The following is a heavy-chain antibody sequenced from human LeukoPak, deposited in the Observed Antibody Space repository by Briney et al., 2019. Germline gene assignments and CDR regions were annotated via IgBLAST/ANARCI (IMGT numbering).Heavy chain of an antibody. CDR1: GFMFSSYA. D-gene: IGHD1-26*01. Sequence: GGSLRLSCAASGFMFSSYAMSWVRQAPGKGLEWVSAISGSGGSTYYADSVKGRFTISRDNSRNTLYLQMNSLRAEDTAVYYCARLAKIESRSLAHYFDYWGQGALVTVSS. J-gene: IGHJ4*02. CDR2: ISGSGGST. CDR3: ARLAKIESRSLAHYFDY. V-gene: IGHV3-23*01.